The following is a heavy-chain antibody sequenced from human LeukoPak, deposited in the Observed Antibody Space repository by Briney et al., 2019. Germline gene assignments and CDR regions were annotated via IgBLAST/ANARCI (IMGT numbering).Heavy chain of an antibody. Sequence: GGSLRLSCAASGFTFSSYAMSWVRQAPGKGLEWVSAISGSGGSTYYADSVKGRFTISRDNSKNTLYLQMNSLRAEDTAVYYCAKGFPYPHLTGYPYYGMDVWGQGTTVTVSS. CDR3: AKGFPYPHLTGYPYYGMDV. V-gene: IGHV3-23*01. D-gene: IGHD3-9*01. CDR1: GFTFSSYA. CDR2: ISGSGGST. J-gene: IGHJ6*02.